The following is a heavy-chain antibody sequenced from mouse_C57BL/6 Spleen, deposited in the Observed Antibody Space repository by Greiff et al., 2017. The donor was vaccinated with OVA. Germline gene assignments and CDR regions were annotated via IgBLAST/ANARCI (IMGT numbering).Heavy chain of an antibody. V-gene: IGHV1-50*01. CDR2: IDPSDSYT. D-gene: IGHD1-1*01. J-gene: IGHJ1*03. CDR3: ARYGDYYGSTWYFDV. CDR1: GYTFTSYW. Sequence: QVQLQQPGAELVKPGASVKLSCKASGYTFTSYWMQWVKQRPGQGLEWIGEIDPSDSYTNYNQKFKGKATLTVDTSSSTAYMQLSSLTYEDSAVYYCARYGDYYGSTWYFDVWGTGTTVTVSS.